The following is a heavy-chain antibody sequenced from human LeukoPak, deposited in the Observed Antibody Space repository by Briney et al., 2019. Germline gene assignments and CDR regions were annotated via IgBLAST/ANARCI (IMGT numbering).Heavy chain of an antibody. J-gene: IGHJ4*02. D-gene: IGHD2-2*01. CDR3: ARALSIVVPAAMYY. CDR2: INRNSGGT. CDR1: GYTFTGYY. Sequence: ASVKVACKASGYTFTGYYMHWVRQAPGQGLEWMGWINRNSGGTNYAQKFQGWVTMTRDTSISTAYMELSRLRSDDTAVYYCARALSIVVPAAMYYWGQGTLVTVSS. V-gene: IGHV1-2*04.